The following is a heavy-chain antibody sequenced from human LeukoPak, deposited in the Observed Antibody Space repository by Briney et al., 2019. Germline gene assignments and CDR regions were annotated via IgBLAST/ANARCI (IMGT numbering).Heavy chain of an antibody. D-gene: IGHD3-22*01. CDR1: GGSMSLYY. CDR2: IYTSGCT. V-gene: IGHV4-4*07. CDR3: ARGDYYDSSGYFYYFDC. Sequence: SDTLSLPCTVSGGSMSLYYWSWIRQPAGKGLEWIGRIYTSGCTNYNPSLKSRVTMSVDTSKHQFSLKLSSVTAADTAVYYCARGDYYDSSGYFYYFDCWGQGTLVTVSS. J-gene: IGHJ4*02.